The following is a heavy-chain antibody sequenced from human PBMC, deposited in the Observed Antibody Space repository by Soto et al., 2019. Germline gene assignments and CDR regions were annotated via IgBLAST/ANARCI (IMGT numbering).Heavy chain of an antibody. J-gene: IGHJ6*02. V-gene: IGHV4-39*01. CDR2: VYYGGST. D-gene: IGHD3-22*01. Sequence: EALSHTYTVSGFSIRRSSYYGVWIRQPPGKGLEWIGNVYYGGSTYYNPSLKSRVTISVETSKSQFSLKLSSVTAADTAVYYCAGGDYYHSSGYYFYYYTMDVWGQGTTVTVS. CDR1: GFSIRRSSYY. CDR3: AGGDYYHSSGYYFYYYTMDV.